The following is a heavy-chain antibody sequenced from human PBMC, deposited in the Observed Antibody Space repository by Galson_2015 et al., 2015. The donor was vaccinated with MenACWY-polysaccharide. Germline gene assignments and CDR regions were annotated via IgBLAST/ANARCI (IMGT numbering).Heavy chain of an antibody. V-gene: IGHV1-3*01. J-gene: IGHJ4*02. CDR3: ARDVSPEEEAAPRGFDY. D-gene: IGHD2-15*01. CDR2: INAGNGNM. Sequence: SVKVSCNASGYTFTCYAMFWLRQAPGQRLECLGWINAGNGNMKYSQKFQGRVTITRDTSATTDYMELSSLRSEDTAVYYCARDVSPEEEAAPRGFDYWGQGTLVTVSS. CDR1: GYTFTCYA.